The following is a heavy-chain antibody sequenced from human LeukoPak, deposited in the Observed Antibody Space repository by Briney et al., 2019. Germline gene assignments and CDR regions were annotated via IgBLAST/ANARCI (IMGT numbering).Heavy chain of an antibody. CDR2: ILPIFGTA. CDR3: ASFPRGATGAFDF. D-gene: IGHD1-26*01. V-gene: IGHV1-69*05. Sequence: SVKVSCKASGGTFSSYAVSWVRQPPAQGLEWMGRILPIFGTANYPQTFQGRVTITTDESTSTAYMELSSLRSEDTAVNYCASFPRGATGAFDFWGEGTMVTASS. J-gene: IGHJ3*01. CDR1: GGTFSSYA.